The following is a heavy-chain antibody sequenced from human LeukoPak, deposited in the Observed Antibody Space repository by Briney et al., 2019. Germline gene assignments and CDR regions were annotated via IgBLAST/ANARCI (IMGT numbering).Heavy chain of an antibody. D-gene: IGHD3-10*01. J-gene: IGHJ4*02. CDR2: ISSSSSYI. CDR3: ASSFRGVIVY. V-gene: IGHV3-21*01. CDR1: GFTFSSYA. Sequence: GGSLRLSCAASGFTFSSYAMHWVRQAPGKGLEWVSSISSSSSYIYYADSVKGRFTISRDNAKNSLYLQMNSLRAEDTAVYYCASSFRGVIVYWGQGTLVTVSS.